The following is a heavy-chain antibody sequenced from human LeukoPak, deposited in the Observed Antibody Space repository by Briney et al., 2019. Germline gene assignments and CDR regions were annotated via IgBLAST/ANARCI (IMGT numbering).Heavy chain of an antibody. CDR1: GYSISTGYY. CDR3: ARDHDSSGYYFDY. D-gene: IGHD3-22*01. Sequence: PSETLSLTCTVSGYSISTGYYWDWIRQPPGKGLEWIGTFYHGGSTYYNPSLKSRVTISVDTSKNQFSLKLSSVTAADTAVYYCARDHDSSGYYFDYWGQGTLVTVSS. J-gene: IGHJ4*02. V-gene: IGHV4-38-2*02. CDR2: FYHGGST.